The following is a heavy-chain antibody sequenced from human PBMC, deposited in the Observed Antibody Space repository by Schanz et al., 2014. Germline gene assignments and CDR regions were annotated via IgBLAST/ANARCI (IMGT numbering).Heavy chain of an antibody. CDR1: GYTFPSYG. J-gene: IGHJ5*01. Sequence: QVQLVQSGAEVKKLGASVKVSCKASGYTFPSYGISWVRQAPGQGLEWMGWINPSSGGTNYAQKFQGRVTMTRDTSISTVYMELTRLTFDDTAIYYCARDSDVSKYNLFDSWGQGTLVTVSS. CDR2: INPSSGGT. V-gene: IGHV1-2*02. CDR3: ARDSDVSKYNLFDS.